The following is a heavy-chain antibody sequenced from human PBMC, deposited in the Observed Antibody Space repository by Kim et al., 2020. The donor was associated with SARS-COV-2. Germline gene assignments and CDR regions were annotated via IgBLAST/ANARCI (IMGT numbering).Heavy chain of an antibody. D-gene: IGHD3-22*01. V-gene: IGHV3-15*01. CDR2: GTA. J-gene: IGHJ4*02. Sequence: GTADYAAPVKDRFTISRDDTKNTLYLQMNSLKTEDTAVYYCTTGISSGSYWGQGTLVTVSS. CDR3: TTGISSGSY.